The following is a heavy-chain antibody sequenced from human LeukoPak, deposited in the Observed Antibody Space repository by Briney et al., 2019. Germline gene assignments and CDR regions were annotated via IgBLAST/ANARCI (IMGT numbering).Heavy chain of an antibody. D-gene: IGHD2-21*02. Sequence: GGSLRLSCAASGFTVSSNYMSWVRQAPGKGLGWVSVIYSGGSTYYADSVKGRFTISRDNSKNTLYLQMNSLRAEDTAVYYCASGCGGDCYGPYYYYYYMDVWGKGTTVTISS. J-gene: IGHJ6*03. CDR1: GFTVSSNY. V-gene: IGHV3-53*01. CDR2: IYSGGST. CDR3: ASGCGGDCYGPYYYYYYMDV.